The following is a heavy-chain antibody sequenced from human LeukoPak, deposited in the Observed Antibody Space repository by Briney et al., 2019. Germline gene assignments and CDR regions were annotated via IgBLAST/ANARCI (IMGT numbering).Heavy chain of an antibody. Sequence: SETLSLTCTVSGASIRSYYWSWIRQAPGKGLEWVGFISYSGYTSYSPSLKSRVAISVDTSKSQFSLRLPSMTAADTAIYYCARGRNDNGGMFFDSWAQGTLVTVSS. D-gene: IGHD4-23*01. J-gene: IGHJ4*02. CDR2: ISYSGYT. CDR3: ARGRNDNGGMFFDS. V-gene: IGHV4-59*01. CDR1: GASIRSYY.